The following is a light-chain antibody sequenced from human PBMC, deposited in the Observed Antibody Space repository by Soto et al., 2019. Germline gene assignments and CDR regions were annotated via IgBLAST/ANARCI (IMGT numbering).Light chain of an antibody. CDR1: QSVNSNY. CDR2: GAS. V-gene: IGKV3-20*01. Sequence: EIVLTQSPGTLSLSPGERATLSCRASQSVNSNYLAWYLQKPGQSPRLLIYGASSRATGIPDRFSGSGSGTGFTLKISRVEAEDVGVYYCLQYGNTPRTFGQGTKVDIK. J-gene: IGKJ1*01. CDR3: LQYGNTPRT.